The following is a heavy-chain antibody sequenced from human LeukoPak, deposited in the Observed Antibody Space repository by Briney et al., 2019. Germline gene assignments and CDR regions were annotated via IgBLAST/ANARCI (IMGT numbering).Heavy chain of an antibody. Sequence: PGGSLRLSCAASGFTFSSYGMHWVRQAPGKGLEWVAFIRYDGSNKYYAESVKGRFTISRDNSKNTLYLQMNRLRAEDTAVYYFAKDSLARWLQFWYYYYYMDVWGKGTTVT. CDR1: GFTFSSYG. V-gene: IGHV3-30*02. CDR3: AKDSLARWLQFWYYYYYMDV. D-gene: IGHD5-24*01. J-gene: IGHJ6*03. CDR2: IRYDGSNK.